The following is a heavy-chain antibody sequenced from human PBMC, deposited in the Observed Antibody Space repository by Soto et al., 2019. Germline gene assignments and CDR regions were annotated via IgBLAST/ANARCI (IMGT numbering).Heavy chain of an antibody. CDR2: ISYDGSNK. J-gene: IGHJ4*02. CDR1: GFTFSSYA. V-gene: IGHV3-30-3*01. D-gene: IGHD4-17*01. CDR3: ARADYGGDYFDY. Sequence: QVPLVESGGGVVQPGRSLRLSCAASGFTFSSYAMHWVRQAPGKGLEWVAVISYDGSNKYYADSVKGRFTISRDSSKNTLYVQMNSLRAEDTAVYYCARADYGGDYFDYWVQGTLVTVSS.